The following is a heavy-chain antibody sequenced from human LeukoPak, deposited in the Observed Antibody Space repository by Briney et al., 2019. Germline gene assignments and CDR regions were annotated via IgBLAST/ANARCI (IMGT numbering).Heavy chain of an antibody. CDR2: IWYDGSNK. Sequence: GGSLRLSCAASGFTFSRYAMSWVRQAPGKGLEWVAVIWYDGSNKYYADSVKGRFTISRDNSKNTLYLQMNSLRAEDTAVYYCARESSGREGYFDYWGQGTLVTVSS. D-gene: IGHD6-19*01. V-gene: IGHV3-33*08. J-gene: IGHJ4*02. CDR1: GFTFSRYA. CDR3: ARESSGREGYFDY.